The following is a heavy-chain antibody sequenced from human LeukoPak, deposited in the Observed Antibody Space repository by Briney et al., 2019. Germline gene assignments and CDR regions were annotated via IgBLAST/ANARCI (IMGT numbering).Heavy chain of an antibody. J-gene: IGHJ3*02. CDR3: AKGDYGGNLGAFDI. CDR1: GFTFSSYG. D-gene: IGHD4-23*01. Sequence: GRSLRLSCAASGFTFSSYGMHWVRQAPGKGLEWVAVISYDGSNKYYADSVKGRFTISRDNSKNTLYLQMNSLRAEDTAVYYCAKGDYGGNLGAFDIWGQGTMVTVSS. V-gene: IGHV3-30*18. CDR2: ISYDGSNK.